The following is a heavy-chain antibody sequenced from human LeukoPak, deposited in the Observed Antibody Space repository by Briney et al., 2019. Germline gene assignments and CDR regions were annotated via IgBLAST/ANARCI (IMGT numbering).Heavy chain of an antibody. CDR3: ARGRSGWSFEFDF. CDR1: GGSIGTYY. V-gene: IGHV4-59*01. D-gene: IGHD6-19*01. Sequence: SEALSLTCTVSGGSIGTYYWSWIRLPPGNGLEWIGYIYHSGSTNYNPSLKSRVTISVDRSKNQFFLKLTSVTAADTAVYYCARGRSGWSFEFDFWGQGTLVTVSS. J-gene: IGHJ4*02. CDR2: IYHSGST.